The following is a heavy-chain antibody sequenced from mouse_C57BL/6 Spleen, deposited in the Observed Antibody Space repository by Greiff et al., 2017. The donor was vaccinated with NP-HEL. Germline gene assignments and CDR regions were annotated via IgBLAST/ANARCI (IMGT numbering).Heavy chain of an antibody. Sequence: EVKLVESGGDLVKPGGSLKLSCAASGFTFSSYGMSWVRQTPDKRLEWVATISSGGSYTYYPDSVKGRFTIPRDNAKNTLYLQMSSLKSEDTAMYYCARQRGSITTVVATMRYYFDYWGQGTTLTVSS. CDR3: ARQRGSITTVVATMRYYFDY. CDR2: ISSGGSYT. V-gene: IGHV5-6*01. D-gene: IGHD1-1*01. J-gene: IGHJ2*01. CDR1: GFTFSSYG.